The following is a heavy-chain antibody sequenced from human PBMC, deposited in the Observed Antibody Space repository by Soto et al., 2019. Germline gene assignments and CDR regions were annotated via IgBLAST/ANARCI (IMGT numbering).Heavy chain of an antibody. V-gene: IGHV4-31*03. CDR1: GGSISSGGYY. D-gene: IGHD6-19*01. CDR2: IYYSGST. Sequence: PSETLSLTCTVSGGSISSGGYYWSWIRQHPGKGLEWIGYIYYSGSTYYNPSLKSRVTISVDTSKNQFSLKLSSVTAADTAVYYCARERPSYSRSIAVAGTGHYYYYGMDVWGQGTTVTVS. J-gene: IGHJ6*02. CDR3: ARERPSYSRSIAVAGTGHYYYYGMDV.